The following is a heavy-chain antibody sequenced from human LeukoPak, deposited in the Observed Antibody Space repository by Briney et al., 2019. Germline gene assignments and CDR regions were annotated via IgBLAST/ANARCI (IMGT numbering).Heavy chain of an antibody. CDR1: GASISDYY. D-gene: IGHD3-10*01. V-gene: IGHV4-59*01. J-gene: IGHJ4*02. Sequence: SETLSLTCSMSGASISDYYWSCIRHPPGKGLEWVGHIYYNGSTNYSPSLKSRVTISVDTSKSQFSLRLSSVTAGDTAVYYCARGVWSLHSGVSVDSWGQGMLVTVSS. CDR2: IYYNGST. CDR3: ARGVWSLHSGVSVDS.